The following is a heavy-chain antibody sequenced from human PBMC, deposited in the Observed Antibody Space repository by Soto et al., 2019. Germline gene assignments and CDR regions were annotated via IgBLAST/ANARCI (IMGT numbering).Heavy chain of an antibody. CDR2: MYNTGST. J-gene: IGHJ6*02. V-gene: IGHV4-59*01. CDR1: GGSIRSYY. CDR3: ARDLWGYCGADCYPLDV. Sequence: SETMSLTGTGSGGSIRSYYWSWIRQPPGKGLEWIGYMYNTGSTIYNPSLKSRVTISVDTSKNQFSLKLNSVTAADTAVYYCARDLWGYCGADCYPLDVWGQGTPVTVS. D-gene: IGHD2-21*02.